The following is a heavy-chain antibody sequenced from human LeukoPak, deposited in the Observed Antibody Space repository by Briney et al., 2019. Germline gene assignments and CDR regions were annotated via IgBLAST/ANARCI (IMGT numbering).Heavy chain of an antibody. CDR2: IYYSGTT. V-gene: IGHV4-31*03. Sequence: PSQTLSLTCTVSGGSISSGGYYWPWIRQYPRKGLEWIGYIYYSGTTYYNPSLQSRVTISGNTSKNQFSLKLSSVTAADTAVYYCARTAGWSYGFDYWGQGTLVTVSS. CDR1: GGSISSGGYY. D-gene: IGHD3-16*01. CDR3: ARTAGWSYGFDY. J-gene: IGHJ4*02.